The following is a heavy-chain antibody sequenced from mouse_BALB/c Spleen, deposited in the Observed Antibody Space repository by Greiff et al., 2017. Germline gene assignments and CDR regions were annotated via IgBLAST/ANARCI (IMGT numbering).Heavy chain of an antibody. Sequence: EVQLVESGGGLVKPGGSLKLSCAASGFTFSSYAMSWVRQTPEKRLEWVASISSGGSTYYPDSVKGRFTISRDNARNILYLQMSSLRSEDTAMYYCATGRSYAMDYWGQGTSVTVSS. CDR1: GFTFSSYA. CDR2: ISSGGST. CDR3: ATGRSYAMDY. V-gene: IGHV5-6-5*01. J-gene: IGHJ4*01.